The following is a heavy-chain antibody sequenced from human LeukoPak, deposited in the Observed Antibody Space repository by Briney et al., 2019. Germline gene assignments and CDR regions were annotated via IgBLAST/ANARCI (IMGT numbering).Heavy chain of an antibody. J-gene: IGHJ6*02. D-gene: IGHD2-2*03. V-gene: IGHV1-58*02. CDR3: AAVDYFYGMDV. Sequence: ASVKVSCKASGFTXTSSAMQGVRQARGQRLEWIGWIVVGSGNTKYAQKLQERVTITRDMSTSTAYMELSSLRSEDTAVYYCAAVDYFYGMDVWGQGTTVTVSS. CDR1: GFTXTSSA. CDR2: IVVGSGNT.